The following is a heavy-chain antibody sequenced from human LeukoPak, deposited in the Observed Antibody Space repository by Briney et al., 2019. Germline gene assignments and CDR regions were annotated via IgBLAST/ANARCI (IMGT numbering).Heavy chain of an antibody. V-gene: IGHV3-30-3*01. Sequence: GGSLRLSCAASGFTFNTYAFHWVRQTPGKGLEWVAVTSYDGSNKYYADSVKDRFTISRDNSKNTLYLQMNSLRAEDTAVYYCARDNYYASSGYYYIDYWGQGTLVTVSS. CDR3: ARDNYYASSGYYYIDY. CDR2: TSYDGSNK. D-gene: IGHD3-22*01. CDR1: GFTFNTYA. J-gene: IGHJ4*02.